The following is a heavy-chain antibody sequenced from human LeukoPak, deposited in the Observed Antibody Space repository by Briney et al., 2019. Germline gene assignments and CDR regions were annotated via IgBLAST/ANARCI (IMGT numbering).Heavy chain of an antibody. Sequence: GGSLRLSCSASGFSFSDYDMNWVRQAPGKGLEWVSAISGRSSHIYFGESVKGRFTISRDNAKNSLYLQMDSLGVEDTAVYYCGRAFPPLRTSSAGDLWGQGTLVIVSS. CDR2: ISGRSSHI. D-gene: IGHD3-16*01. V-gene: IGHV3-21*01. J-gene: IGHJ1*01. CDR3: GRAFPPLRTSSAGDL. CDR1: GFSFSDYD.